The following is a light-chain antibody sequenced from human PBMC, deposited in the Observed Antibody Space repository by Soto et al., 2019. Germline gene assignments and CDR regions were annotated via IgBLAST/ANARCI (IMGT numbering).Light chain of an antibody. CDR2: GNS. CDR3: CSYAGSRTHVL. V-gene: IGLV1-40*01. J-gene: IGLJ2*01. CDR1: SSNIGAGYD. Sequence: QSVLTQPPSVSGAPGQRVTISCTGSSSNIGAGYDVHWYQQLPGTAPKLLIYGNSNRPSGVPDRFSGSKSGTSASLAITGLQAEDEADYYCCSYAGSRTHVLFGGGTKLTVL.